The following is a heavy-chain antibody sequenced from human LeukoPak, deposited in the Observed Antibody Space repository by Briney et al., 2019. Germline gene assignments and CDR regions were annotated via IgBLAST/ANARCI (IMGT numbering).Heavy chain of an antibody. CDR3: AREEPYSSSWYIFNWFDP. CDR2: TYYRSKWYN. Sequence: SQTLSLTCAISGDSVSSNSAAWNWIRQSPSRGLEWLGRTYYRSKWYNDYAVSVKSRITINPDTSKNQFSLQLNSVTPEDTAVYYCAREEPYSSSWYIFNWFDPWGQGTLVTVSS. CDR1: GDSVSSNSAA. D-gene: IGHD6-13*01. J-gene: IGHJ5*02. V-gene: IGHV6-1*01.